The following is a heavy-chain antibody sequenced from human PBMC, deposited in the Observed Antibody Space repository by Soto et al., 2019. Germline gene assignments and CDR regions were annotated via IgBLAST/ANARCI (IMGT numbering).Heavy chain of an antibody. CDR2: IYYSGST. V-gene: IGHV4-31*03. D-gene: IGHD3-3*01. CDR1: GGSISSGDYY. J-gene: IGHJ5*02. CDR3: ARWWSGRRQGFDP. Sequence: QVQLQESGPGLVKPSQTLSLTCTVSGGSISSGDYYWSWIRQHPGKGLEWIGYIYYSGSTYYNPSLKSRVTISVDPSKNQFSLNLSSVTAADTAVYYCARWWSGRRQGFDPWGQGTLVTVSS.